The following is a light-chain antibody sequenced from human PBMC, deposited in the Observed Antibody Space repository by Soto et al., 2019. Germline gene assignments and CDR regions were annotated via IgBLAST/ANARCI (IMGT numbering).Light chain of an antibody. J-gene: IGKJ1*01. CDR3: QQFNNYPWT. CDR2: DAS. V-gene: IGKV1D-13*01. CDR1: QGISSA. Sequence: AIQLTQSPSSLSASVGDRVTITCRASQGISSALAWYQQKPGKAPKLLIYDASSLESGVPSRFSGSESGTEFTLTISSLQPEDFATYYCQQFNNYPWTFGQGTKVEIK.